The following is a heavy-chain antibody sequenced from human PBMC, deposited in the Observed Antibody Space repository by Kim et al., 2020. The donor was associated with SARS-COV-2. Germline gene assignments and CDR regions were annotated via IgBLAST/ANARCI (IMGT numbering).Heavy chain of an antibody. D-gene: IGHD3-22*01. CDR3: ARDHDSSGYYLRY. J-gene: IGHJ4*02. CDR1: GCSISSGGYY. CDR2: IYYSGST. V-gene: IGHV4-31*03. Sequence: SETLSLTCTVSGCSISSGGYYWSWIRQHPGKGLEWIGYIYYSGSTYYNPSLKSRVTISVDTSKNQFSLKLSSVTAADTAVYYCARDHDSSGYYLRYWGQGTLVTVSS.